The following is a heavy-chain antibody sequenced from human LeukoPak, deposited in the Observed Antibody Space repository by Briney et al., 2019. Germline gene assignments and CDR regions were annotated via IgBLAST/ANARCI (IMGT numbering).Heavy chain of an antibody. CDR1: GFAFSSYA. J-gene: IGHJ3*02. V-gene: IGHV3-23*01. CDR2: ISGSGDST. CDR3: ARESSDGAFDI. D-gene: IGHD2-15*01. Sequence: GGSLRLSCAASGFAFSSYAMSWVRQAPGKGLEWVSAISGSGDSTYYADSVKGRFTISRDNSKNSLYLQMNSLRAEDTAVYYCARESSDGAFDIWGQGTMVTVSS.